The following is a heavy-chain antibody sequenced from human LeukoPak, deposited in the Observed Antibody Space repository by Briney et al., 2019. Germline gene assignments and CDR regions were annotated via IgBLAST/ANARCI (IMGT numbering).Heavy chain of an antibody. J-gene: IGHJ4*02. CDR3: ARDRTKPGGSGTPTPPGNY. V-gene: IGHV1-18*01. D-gene: IGHD3-10*01. CDR2: IGAYNGNT. CDR1: GHTFTSYG. Sequence: GASVKVSCKASGHTFTSYGISWVRQAPGQGLEWMGWIGAYNGNTNYAQKLQGRVTMTTDTSTSTAYMELRSLRSDDTAVYYCARDRTKPGGSGTPTPPGNYWGQGTLVTVSS.